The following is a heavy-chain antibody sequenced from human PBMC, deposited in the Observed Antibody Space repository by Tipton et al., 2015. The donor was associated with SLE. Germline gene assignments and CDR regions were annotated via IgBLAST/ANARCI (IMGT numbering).Heavy chain of an antibody. J-gene: IGHJ6*03. CDR2: IKQDGSEK. CDR1: GFTFSSYW. V-gene: IGHV3-7*03. CDR3: ARGGKPYYYYSMDV. Sequence: SLRLSCAASGFTFSSYWMSWVRQAPGKGLEWVANIKQDGSEKYYVDSVKGRFTISRDNAKNSLYLQMNSLRAEDTAVYFCARGGKPYYYYSMDVWGKGTTVTVSS.